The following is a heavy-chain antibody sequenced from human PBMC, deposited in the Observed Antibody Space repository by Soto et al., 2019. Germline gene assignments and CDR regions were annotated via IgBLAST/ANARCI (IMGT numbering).Heavy chain of an antibody. J-gene: IGHJ4*02. V-gene: IGHV4-4*07. CDR2: IYTSGST. CDR1: GGSISSYY. D-gene: IGHD5-18*01. Sequence: KTSETLSLTCTVSGGSISSYYWSWIRQPAGKGLEWIGRIYTSGSTNYNPSLKSRVTMSVDTSKNQFSLKLSSVTAADTAVYYCASGYSYGYVDYYFDYWGQGTLVTVSS. CDR3: ASGYSYGYVDYYFDY.